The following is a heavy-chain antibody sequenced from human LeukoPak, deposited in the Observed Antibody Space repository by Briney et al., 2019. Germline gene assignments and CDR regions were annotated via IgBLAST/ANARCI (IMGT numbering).Heavy chain of an antibody. CDR3: ARRDMAVAGTFDF. Sequence: PSQTLSLTCAVSGGSISSGGYSWSWIRQPPGKGLEWIGYIYHSGSTYYNPSLKSRVTIFVDTSKNQFSLKLSSVTAADTALYYCARRDMAVAGTFDFWGQGTLVTVSS. V-gene: IGHV4-30-2*03. CDR2: IYHSGST. D-gene: IGHD6-19*01. CDR1: GGSISSGGYS. J-gene: IGHJ4*02.